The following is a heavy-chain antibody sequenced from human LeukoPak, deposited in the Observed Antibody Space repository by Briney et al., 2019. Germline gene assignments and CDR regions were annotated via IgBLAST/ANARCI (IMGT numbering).Heavy chain of an antibody. V-gene: IGHV4-34*01. J-gene: IGHJ6*02. CDR1: GGSFSGYY. Sequence: SETLSLTCAVYGGSFSGYYWSWIRQPPGKGLEWIGEINHSGSTNYNPSLKSRVTISVNTSKNQFSLKLSSVTAADTAVYYCARAPKVLRGVSNYYYYGMDVWGQGTTVTVSS. CDR2: INHSGST. CDR3: ARAPKVLRGVSNYYYYGMDV. D-gene: IGHD3-10*01.